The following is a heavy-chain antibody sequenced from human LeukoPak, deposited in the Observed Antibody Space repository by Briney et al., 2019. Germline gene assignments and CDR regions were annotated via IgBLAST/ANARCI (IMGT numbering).Heavy chain of an antibody. J-gene: IGHJ3*02. Sequence: PGGPLRLSCAASGFPFSIYTLNWVRQAAGKGLKLVSYISSSSSIIYYADSVKGRFTISRDNARNSLYLQMSSLRAENTAVYYCARIGSYDYDRAFDIWGQGTMVTVSS. V-gene: IGHV3-48*01. CDR2: ISSSSSII. CDR1: GFPFSIYT. D-gene: IGHD3-22*01. CDR3: ARIGSYDYDRAFDI.